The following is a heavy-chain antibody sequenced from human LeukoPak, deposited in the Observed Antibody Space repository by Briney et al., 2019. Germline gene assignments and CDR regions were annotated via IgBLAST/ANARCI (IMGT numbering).Heavy chain of an antibody. CDR3: ARETHASGIDY. CDR1: GGSISSYY. CDR2: IYYSGST. D-gene: IGHD6-19*01. Sequence: SETLSLTCTVSGGSISSYYWSWIRQPPGKGLEWIGYIYYSGSTNYNPSLKSRVTISVDTSKNQFSLKLSSVTAADTAVYYCARETHASGIDYWGQGTLVTVSS. V-gene: IGHV4-59*01. J-gene: IGHJ4*02.